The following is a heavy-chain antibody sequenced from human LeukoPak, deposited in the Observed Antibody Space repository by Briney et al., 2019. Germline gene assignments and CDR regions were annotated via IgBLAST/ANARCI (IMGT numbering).Heavy chain of an antibody. CDR2: TTTYNGNT. V-gene: IGHV1-18*01. D-gene: IGHD3-10*01. CDR1: GYTFTIYG. CDR3: AKGSVLLWFGESQNGGYFQH. J-gene: IGHJ1*01. Sequence: ASVTLSCTASGYTFTIYGISWVRQAPGQGLEWMGWTTTYNGNTNYAQKLQGRVTMTTDTSTSTAYMELRSLRSYDTAVYYCAKGSVLLWFGESQNGGYFQHWGQGTLVTVSS.